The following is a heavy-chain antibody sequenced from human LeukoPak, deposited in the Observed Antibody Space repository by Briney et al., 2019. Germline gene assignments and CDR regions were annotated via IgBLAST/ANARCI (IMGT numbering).Heavy chain of an antibody. Sequence: ASVTVSCKASGYTFTSYDINWVRQATGQGLEWMGWMNPNSGNTGYAQKFQGRVTITRNTSISTAYMELSSLRSEDTAVYYCARGYCSSTSCHFDYWGQGTLVTVSS. CDR3: ARGYCSSTSCHFDY. V-gene: IGHV1-8*03. J-gene: IGHJ4*02. D-gene: IGHD2-2*01. CDR1: GYTFTSYD. CDR2: MNPNSGNT.